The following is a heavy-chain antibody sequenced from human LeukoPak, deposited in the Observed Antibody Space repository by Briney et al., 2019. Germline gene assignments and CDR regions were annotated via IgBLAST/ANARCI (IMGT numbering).Heavy chain of an antibody. J-gene: IGHJ4*02. D-gene: IGHD6-13*01. CDR1: GFTFSSYW. V-gene: IGHV3-74*01. Sequence: GGSLRLSCAASGFTFSSYWMHWVRQVPGKGLVWVSRINSGGSSTNYADSVKGRFTISRDNAKNTVYLQMNSLRAEDTAVYYCARAYAGTLPDFWGPGTLVTVSS. CDR3: ARAYAGTLPDF. CDR2: INSGGSST.